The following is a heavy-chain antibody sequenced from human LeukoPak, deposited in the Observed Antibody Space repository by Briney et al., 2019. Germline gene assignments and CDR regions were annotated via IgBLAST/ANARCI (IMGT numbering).Heavy chain of an antibody. CDR2: IYDSGST. CDR3: AALGGGYDFSFDY. D-gene: IGHD5-12*01. Sequence: SETLSLTCSVSGGSISSYYWSWIRQPPGKGLEWIGYIYDSGSTNYNPSLKSRVTISVDTSKNQFSLNLRSVSAADTAVYYCAALGGGYDFSFDYWGQGSLVIVSS. CDR1: GGSISSYY. J-gene: IGHJ4*02. V-gene: IGHV4-59*08.